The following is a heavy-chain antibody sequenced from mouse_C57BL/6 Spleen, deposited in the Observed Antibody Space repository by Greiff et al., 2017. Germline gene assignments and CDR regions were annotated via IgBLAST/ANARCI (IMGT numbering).Heavy chain of an antibody. Sequence: VQLQQSGAELVKPGASVKLSCKASGYTFTSYWMHWVKQRPGQGLEWIGMIHPNSGSTNYNEKFKSKATLTVDKSSSTAYMQLSSLTSEDSAVYYCAREGIRGHFDYWGQGTTVTVSS. CDR1: GYTFTSYW. CDR2: IHPNSGST. D-gene: IGHD2-12*01. V-gene: IGHV1-64*01. J-gene: IGHJ2*01. CDR3: AREGIRGHFDY.